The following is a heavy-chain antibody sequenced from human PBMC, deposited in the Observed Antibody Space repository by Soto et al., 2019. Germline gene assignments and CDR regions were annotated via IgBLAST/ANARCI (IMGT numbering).Heavy chain of an antibody. CDR3: AKDLNGDYSFLFDY. V-gene: IGHV3-21*04. CDR2: ISSSSSYI. CDR1: GFTFSSYS. J-gene: IGHJ4*02. Sequence: GGSLRLSCAASGFTFSSYSMNWVRQAPGKGLEWVSSISSSSSYIYYADSVKGRFTISRDNSKNTLYLQMNSLRAEDTAVYYCAKDLNGDYSFLFDYWGQGTLVTVSS. D-gene: IGHD4-17*01.